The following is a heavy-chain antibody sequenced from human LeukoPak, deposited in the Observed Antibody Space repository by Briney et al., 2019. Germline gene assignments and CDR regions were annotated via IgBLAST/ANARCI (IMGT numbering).Heavy chain of an antibody. V-gene: IGHV1-24*01. CDR3: ATSKRHYYDSSGYYYGY. CDR2: FDPEDGET. J-gene: IGHJ4*02. CDR1: GYTLTELS. D-gene: IGHD3-22*01. Sequence: ASVKVSCKVSGYTLTELSMHWVRQAPGKGLGWMGGFDPEDGETIYAQKFQGRVTMTEDTSTDTAYMELSSLRSEDTAVYYCATSKRHYYDSSGYYYGYWGQGTLVTVSS.